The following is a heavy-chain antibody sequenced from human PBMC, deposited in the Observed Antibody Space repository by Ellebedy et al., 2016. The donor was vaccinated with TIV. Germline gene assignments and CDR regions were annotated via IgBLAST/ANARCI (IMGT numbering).Heavy chain of an antibody. J-gene: IGHJ5*02. CDR1: GFTFSSHW. V-gene: IGHV3-74*03. CDR2: ISPDGSDT. D-gene: IGHD1-26*01. CDR3: ARVGSCPACWFDP. Sequence: GESLKISCAASGFTFSSHWMHWVRQVPGKGLLWFSRISPDGSDTKYADSVKGRFTVSRDNAKNTLYLQMSSLRGEDTAVYYCARVGSCPACWFDPWGQGTLVTVSS.